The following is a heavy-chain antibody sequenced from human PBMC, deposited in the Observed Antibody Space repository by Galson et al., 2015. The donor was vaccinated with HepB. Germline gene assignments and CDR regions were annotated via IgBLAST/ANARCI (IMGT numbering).Heavy chain of an antibody. V-gene: IGHV6-1*01. CDR2: TYYRSKWFY. CDR1: GDSVSSNRAA. D-gene: IGHD7-27*01. Sequence: CAISGDSVSSNRAAWNWIRQSPSRGLEWLGRTYYRSKWFYGYAVSVKSRITINPDTSKNQFSLHLNSVTPEDTAVCYFARSAGDLDYWGQGTLVTVSS. CDR3: ARSAGDLDY. J-gene: IGHJ4*02.